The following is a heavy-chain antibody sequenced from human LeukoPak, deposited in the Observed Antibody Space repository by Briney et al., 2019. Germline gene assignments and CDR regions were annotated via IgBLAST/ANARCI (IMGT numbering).Heavy chain of an antibody. D-gene: IGHD6-19*01. CDR3: ARHHPDWWLAFGC. CDR1: GGSISSYY. J-gene: IGHJ4*02. V-gene: IGHV4-59*08. CDR2: IYYSGST. Sequence: SETLSLTCTVSGGSISSYYWSWIRQPPGKGLEWIGYIYYSGSTNYNPSLKSRVTISVDTSKNQFSLKLSSVTAADTAVYYCARHHPDWWLAFGCWGQGTLVTVSS.